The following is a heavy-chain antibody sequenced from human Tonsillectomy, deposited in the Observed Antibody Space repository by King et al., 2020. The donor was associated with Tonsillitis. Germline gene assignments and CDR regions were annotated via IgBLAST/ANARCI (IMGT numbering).Heavy chain of an antibody. V-gene: IGHV3-30*03. CDR2: VSHDGRSK. D-gene: IGHD4-23*01. CDR3: SMADSGGNSPTN. J-gene: IGHJ4*02. CDR1: GFTFKNYA. Sequence: VQLVESGGGVVQPGRSLRLSCTASGFTFKNYAIHWVRQAPGKGLEWVAVVSHDGRSKYYADSVKGRFSISRDNLKNTLYVQMNSLRPDDTAVYYCSMADSGGNSPTNWGQGTLVTVSS.